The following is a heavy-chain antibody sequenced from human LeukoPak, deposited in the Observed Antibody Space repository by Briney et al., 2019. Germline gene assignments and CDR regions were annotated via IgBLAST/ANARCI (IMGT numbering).Heavy chain of an antibody. D-gene: IGHD3-10*01. V-gene: IGHV3-53*01. CDR3: AKTVSGSYSYQGGDY. Sequence: PGGSLRLSCAASGFTVSSNYMSWVRQAPGKGLEWVSVIYSGGSTYYADSVKGRFTISRDNSKNTLYLQMNSLTAEDTAVYYCAKTVSGSYSYQGGDYWGQGTLVTVSS. CDR1: GFTVSSNY. J-gene: IGHJ4*02. CDR2: IYSGGST.